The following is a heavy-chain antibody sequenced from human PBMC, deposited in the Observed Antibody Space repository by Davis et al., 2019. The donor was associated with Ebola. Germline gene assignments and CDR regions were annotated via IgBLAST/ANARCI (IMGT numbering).Heavy chain of an antibody. J-gene: IGHJ6*02. CDR2: IYYSGST. Sequence: SETLSLTCTVSGGSISSYYWSWIRQPPGKGLEWIGCIYYSGSTNYNPSLKSRVTISVDTSKNQFSLKLSSVTAADTAVYYCARDRRIQLWYYGMDVWGQGTTVTVSS. CDR1: GGSISSYY. D-gene: IGHD5-18*01. V-gene: IGHV4-59*01. CDR3: ARDRRIQLWYYGMDV.